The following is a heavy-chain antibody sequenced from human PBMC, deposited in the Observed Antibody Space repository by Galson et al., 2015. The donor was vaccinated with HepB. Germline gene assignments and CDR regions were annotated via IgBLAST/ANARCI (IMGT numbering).Heavy chain of an antibody. V-gene: IGHV1-58*01. Sequence: SVKVSCKASGFTFTSSAVQWVRQARGQRLEWIGWIVVGSGNTNYAQKFQERVTITRDMSTSTAYMELSSLRSEDTAVYYCAADPYFEFWSGYYYYGMDVWGQGTTVTVSS. D-gene: IGHD3-3*01. CDR1: GFTFTSSA. CDR3: AADPYFEFWSGYYYYGMDV. CDR2: IVVGSGNT. J-gene: IGHJ6*02.